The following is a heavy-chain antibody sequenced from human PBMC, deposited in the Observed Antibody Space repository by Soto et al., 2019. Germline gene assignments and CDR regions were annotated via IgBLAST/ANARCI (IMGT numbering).Heavy chain of an antibody. D-gene: IGHD6-19*01. V-gene: IGHV3-23*01. J-gene: IGHJ4*02. Sequence: GGSLRLSCAASGFTFSSYAMSWVRQAPGKGLEWVSAISGSGGSTYYADSVKGRFTISRDNYKNTLYLQMNSLRAEDTAVYYCAKRWRIAVAGEFDYWGQGTLVTVSS. CDR1: GFTFSSYA. CDR3: AKRWRIAVAGEFDY. CDR2: ISGSGGST.